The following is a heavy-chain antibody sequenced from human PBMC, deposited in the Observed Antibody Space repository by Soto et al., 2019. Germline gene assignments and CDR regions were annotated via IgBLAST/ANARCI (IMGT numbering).Heavy chain of an antibody. Sequence: GESLKISCNGSGYSFTSYWIGWVGQMPGKGLEWMGIIYPGDSDTRYSPSFQGQVTISADKSISTAYLQWSSLKASDTAMYYCARIGGCSGGSCYSDDAFDIWGQGTMVTV. J-gene: IGHJ3*02. V-gene: IGHV5-51*01. CDR2: IYPGDSDT. CDR1: GYSFTSYW. CDR3: ARIGGCSGGSCYSDDAFDI. D-gene: IGHD2-15*01.